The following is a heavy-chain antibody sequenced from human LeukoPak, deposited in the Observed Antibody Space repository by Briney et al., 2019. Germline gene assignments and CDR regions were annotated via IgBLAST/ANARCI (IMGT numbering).Heavy chain of an antibody. CDR2: IYTSGST. V-gene: IGHV4-61*02. D-gene: IGHD3-3*02. Sequence: PSQTLSLTCTVSGGSISSGTYYWSWIRQPAGKGLEWIGRIYTSGSTNYNPSLKTRVSISLDTSKNQFSLKLSSVSAADTALYYCARHFQSLHFDYWGQGTLVTVSS. CDR3: ARHFQSLHFDY. J-gene: IGHJ4*02. CDR1: GGSISSGTYY.